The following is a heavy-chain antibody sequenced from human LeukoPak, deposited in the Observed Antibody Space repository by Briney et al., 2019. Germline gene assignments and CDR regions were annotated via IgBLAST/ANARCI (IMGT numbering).Heavy chain of an antibody. CDR2: INHSGST. CDR3: ARNITSVIPAGYFDY. J-gene: IGHJ4*02. V-gene: IGHV4-34*01. CDR1: GGSFSPYY. D-gene: IGHD2-2*01. Sequence: SETLSLTCAVYGGSFSPYYWSWIRQPPGKGLEWIGEINHSGSTNYNPSLKSRVTISVDTSKNQFSLRLSSVTAADTAVYYCARNITSVIPAGYFDYWGQGTLVTVSS.